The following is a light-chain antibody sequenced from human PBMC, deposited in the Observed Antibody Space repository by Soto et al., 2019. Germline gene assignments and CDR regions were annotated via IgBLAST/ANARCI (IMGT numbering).Light chain of an antibody. V-gene: IGKV1-5*01. Sequence: DIQMTQSPSTLSASLGDRVTITCRASQSISSWLAWYQQKPGKAPKLLIYDASSLASGVPSRFSGSGSGTDFTLTINSLQPEDFATYSCQQSYSTPITFGQGTRLEI. J-gene: IGKJ5*01. CDR3: QQSYSTPIT. CDR1: QSISSW. CDR2: DAS.